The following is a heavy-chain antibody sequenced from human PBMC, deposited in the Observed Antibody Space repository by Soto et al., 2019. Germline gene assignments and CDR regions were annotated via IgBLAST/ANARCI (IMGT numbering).Heavy chain of an antibody. CDR1: GYTFTGCY. Sequence: QVQLVQSGAEVKKPGASVKVSCKASGYTFTGCYMHWVRQAPGQGLEWMGWINPNSGGTNYAQKFQGWVTMTRDTSISTAYMELSRLRSDDTAVYYCARGCSGGSCYYYGMDVWGQGTTVTVSS. J-gene: IGHJ6*02. V-gene: IGHV1-2*04. D-gene: IGHD2-15*01. CDR2: INPNSGGT. CDR3: ARGCSGGSCYYYGMDV.